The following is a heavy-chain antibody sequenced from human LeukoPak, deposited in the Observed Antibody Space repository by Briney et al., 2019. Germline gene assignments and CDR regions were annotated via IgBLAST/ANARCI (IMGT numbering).Heavy chain of an antibody. J-gene: IGHJ3*02. Sequence: QPGGSLRLSCAASGFTFSSYAMSWVRQAPGKGLEWVSAISGSGGSTYYADSVKGRFTISRDNSKNTLYLQMNSLRAEDTAVYYCVRDSAGYRGLFMIWGQGTTVTVSS. CDR1: GFTFSSYA. D-gene: IGHD6-13*01. CDR2: ISGSGGST. V-gene: IGHV3-23*01. CDR3: VRDSAGYRGLFMI.